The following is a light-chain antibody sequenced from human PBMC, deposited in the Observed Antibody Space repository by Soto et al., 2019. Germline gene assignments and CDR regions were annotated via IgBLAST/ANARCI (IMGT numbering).Light chain of an antibody. J-gene: IGKJ5*01. CDR1: QSVSTY. V-gene: IGKV3-11*01. CDR2: DAS. CDR3: QQRTIWLIT. Sequence: EIVLTQSPATLSLSPGERATLSCRASQSVSTYLAWYQQKPGRAPRLLMYDASTRATGIPARFSGSGSGTDFTLTISSLEPEDSAVYYCQQRTIWLITFGQGTRLEIE.